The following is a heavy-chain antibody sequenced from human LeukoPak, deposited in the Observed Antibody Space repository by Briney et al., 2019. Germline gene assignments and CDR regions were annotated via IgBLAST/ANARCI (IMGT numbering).Heavy chain of an antibody. CDR2: ISGSGGTT. Sequence: GGSLRLSCAASGITFSNYAMNWVRQAPGKGLEWVSAISGSGGTTYYADSVKGRFTISRDNSKNTLYLQMNSLRAEDTAVYYCARGTLDSTYYYGSGSYGPSGFDYWGQGTLVTVSS. CDR1: GITFSNYA. CDR3: ARGTLDSTYYYGSGSYGPSGFDY. J-gene: IGHJ4*02. D-gene: IGHD3-10*01. V-gene: IGHV3-23*01.